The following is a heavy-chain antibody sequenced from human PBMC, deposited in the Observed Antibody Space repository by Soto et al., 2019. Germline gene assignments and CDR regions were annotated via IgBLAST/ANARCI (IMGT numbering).Heavy chain of an antibody. V-gene: IGHV1-2*04. Sequence: ASVKVSCKASGYSFTGYSMHWVRQAPGQGLEWMGWINPKNGATNYARKIQGWVTMTRDTSISTAYMELRRLKSDDTAVYYCARDSSTYYYYYDMDVWGKGTTVTVSS. CDR3: ARDSSTYYYYYDMDV. CDR2: INPKNGAT. J-gene: IGHJ6*03. CDR1: GYSFTGYS.